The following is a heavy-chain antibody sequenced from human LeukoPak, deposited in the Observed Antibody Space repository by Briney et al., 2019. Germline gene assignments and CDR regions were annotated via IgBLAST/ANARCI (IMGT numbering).Heavy chain of an antibody. D-gene: IGHD5-12*01. Sequence: GGSLRLSCAASGFTFGSYAMHWVRQAPGKGLEWVSYISDSGAMYYADSVRGRFTISRENAQNSLFLQMNSLRAEDTAVYYCARDGGYRGYDADCWGQGTLVTVSS. V-gene: IGHV3-48*01. CDR2: ISDSGAM. J-gene: IGHJ4*02. CDR3: ARDGGYRGYDADC. CDR1: GFTFGSYA.